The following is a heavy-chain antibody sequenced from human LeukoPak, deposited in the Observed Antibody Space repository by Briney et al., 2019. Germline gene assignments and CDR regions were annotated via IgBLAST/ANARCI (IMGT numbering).Heavy chain of an antibody. J-gene: IGHJ4*02. D-gene: IGHD1-14*01. CDR2: IYYSGST. CDR3: ALATITAYYFDY. V-gene: IGHV4-59*01. Sequence: PSETLSLTCTVSGGSISSYYWSWIRQPPGKGLEWIGYIYYSGSTNYNPSLKSRVTISVDTSKNQFSLKLSSVTAADTAAYYCALATITAYYFDYWGQGTLVTVSS. CDR1: GGSISSYY.